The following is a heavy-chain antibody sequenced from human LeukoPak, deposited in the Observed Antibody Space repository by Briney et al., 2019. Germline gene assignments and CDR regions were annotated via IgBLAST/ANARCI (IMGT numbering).Heavy chain of an antibody. CDR2: IYHSGST. Sequence: SETLSLTCAVSGYSISSGYYWGWIRQPPGKGLEWIGSIYHSGSTYHNPSLKSRVTISVDTSKNQFSLRLSSVTAADTAVYYCARSIAAADDYWGQGTLVTVSS. CDR1: GYSISSGYY. D-gene: IGHD6-13*01. CDR3: ARSIAAADDY. J-gene: IGHJ4*02. V-gene: IGHV4-38-2*01.